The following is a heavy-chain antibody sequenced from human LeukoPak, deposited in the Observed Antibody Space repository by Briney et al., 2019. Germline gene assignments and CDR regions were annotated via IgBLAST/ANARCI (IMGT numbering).Heavy chain of an antibody. D-gene: IGHD4-17*01. V-gene: IGHV1-18*01. CDR1: GYTFRSHG. CDR3: ARLGLRDVNTVTDDYFDY. CDR2: ISSYTGYT. Sequence: ASVKVSCKTSGYTFRSHGISWVRQAPGQGLEWMGWISSYTGYTGYAQKFQGRITMTTDTSTSTAYMELRSLRPDDTAVYYCARLGLRDVNTVTDDYFDYWGQGTLVTVSS. J-gene: IGHJ4*02.